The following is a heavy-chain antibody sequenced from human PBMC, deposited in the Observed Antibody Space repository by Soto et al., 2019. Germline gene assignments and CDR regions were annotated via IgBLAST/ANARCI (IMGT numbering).Heavy chain of an antibody. V-gene: IGHV4-30-4*01. CDR3: ARGGFGDYDVGYFDY. CDR2: IYYSGST. J-gene: IGHJ4*02. D-gene: IGHD4-17*01. CDR1: GGSISSGDYY. Sequence: QVQLQESGPGLVKPSQTLSLTCTVSGGSISSGDYYWSWIRQPPGKGLEWIGYIYYSGSTYYNPSLKSRVTISVDTSKNQFSLKLSSVTAADTAVYYCARGGFGDYDVGYFDYWGQGTLVTVSS.